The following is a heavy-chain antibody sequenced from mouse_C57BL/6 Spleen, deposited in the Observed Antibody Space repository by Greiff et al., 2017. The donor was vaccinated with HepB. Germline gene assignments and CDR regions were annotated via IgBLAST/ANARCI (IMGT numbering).Heavy chain of an antibody. CDR1: GYSFTGYY. CDR2: INPSTGGT. J-gene: IGHJ3*01. V-gene: IGHV1-42*01. Sequence: EVQLQQSGPELVKPGASVKISCKASGYSFTGYYMNWVKQSPEKSLEWIGEINPSTGGTTYNQKFKAKATLTVDKSSSTAYMQLKSLTSEDSAVYYCARSNWDWFAYWGQGTLVTVSA. CDR3: ARSNWDWFAY. D-gene: IGHD4-1*02.